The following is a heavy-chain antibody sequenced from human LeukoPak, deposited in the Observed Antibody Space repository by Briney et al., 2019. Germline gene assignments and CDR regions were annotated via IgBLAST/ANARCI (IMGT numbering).Heavy chain of an antibody. Sequence: ASVKVSCKASGYTFTSYDINWVQQATGQGLEWMGWMNPNSGNTGYAQKFQGRVTMTRNTSISTAYMELSSLRSEDTAVYYCARFVYGSGSYRDYWGQGTLVTVSS. J-gene: IGHJ4*02. CDR1: GYTFTSYD. D-gene: IGHD3-10*01. CDR2: MNPNSGNT. CDR3: ARFVYGSGSYRDY. V-gene: IGHV1-8*01.